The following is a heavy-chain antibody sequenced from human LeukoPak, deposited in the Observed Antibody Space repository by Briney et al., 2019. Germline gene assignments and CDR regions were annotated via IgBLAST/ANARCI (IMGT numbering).Heavy chain of an antibody. V-gene: IGHV4-59*01. CDR3: AKDGGEGAES. CDR2: LYNGGST. CDR1: GGSINNGY. D-gene: IGHD3-16*01. J-gene: IGHJ4*02. Sequence: SDTLSVTCTVSGGSINNGYWRWVRQLPGKRLECIGYLYNGGSTIYNPSLTSRVTMSVDPSNNQFSLKLSSVTAADTAVYYCAKDGGEGAESWGQGTLVTVSS.